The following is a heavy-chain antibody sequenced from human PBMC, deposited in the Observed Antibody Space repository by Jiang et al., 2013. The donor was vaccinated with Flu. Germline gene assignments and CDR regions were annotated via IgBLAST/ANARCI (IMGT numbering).Heavy chain of an antibody. CDR2: IHYTGSA. CDR1: GASIRSGGYY. V-gene: IGHV4-31*03. J-gene: IGHJ5*02. CDR3: ARSFDGPLTASKLFNWFDP. D-gene: IGHD2-21*02. Sequence: PGLVKPSQTLSLTCTVSGASIRSGGYYWSWLRQQPGKGLEWIGYIHYTGSASYNPSLKSRASISIVTSENQFSLNLSSVTAADTAVYYCARSFDGPLTASKLFNWFDPWGQGTLVTVSS.